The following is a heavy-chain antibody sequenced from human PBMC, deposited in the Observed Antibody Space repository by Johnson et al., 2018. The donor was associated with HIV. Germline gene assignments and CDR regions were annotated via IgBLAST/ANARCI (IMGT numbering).Heavy chain of an antibody. V-gene: IGHV3-30*02. CDR1: GFTFSSYA. J-gene: IGHJ3*02. CDR3: ARASASSYYDSSAKGGAFDI. CDR2: IRYDGSNK. D-gene: IGHD3-22*01. Sequence: QVQLVESGGGLVQPGGSLRLSCAASGFTFSSYAMHWVRQAPGKGLEWVAFIRYDGSNKYYADSVKGRFTISRDNSTNTLYLQMNSLRAEDTALYYCARASASSYYDSSAKGGAFDIWGQGTMVTVSS.